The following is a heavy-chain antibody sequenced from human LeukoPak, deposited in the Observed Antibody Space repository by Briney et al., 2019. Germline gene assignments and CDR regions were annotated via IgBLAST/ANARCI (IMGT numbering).Heavy chain of an antibody. CDR2: IYYSGST. CDR3: ATSYGSGLNYYYGMDV. CDR1: GGSISSYY. Sequence: SETLSLTCTVSGGSISSYYWSWIRQPPGKGLEWIGYIYYSGSTNYNPSLKSRVTMSVDTSKNQFSLKLSSVTAADTAVYYCATSYGSGLNYYYGMDVWGQGTTVTVSS. D-gene: IGHD3-10*01. J-gene: IGHJ6*02. V-gene: IGHV4-59*12.